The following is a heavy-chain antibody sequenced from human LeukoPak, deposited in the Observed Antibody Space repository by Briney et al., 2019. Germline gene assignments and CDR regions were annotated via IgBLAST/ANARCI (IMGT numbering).Heavy chain of an antibody. CDR1: GFTFSSYA. CDR2: ISYDGSNK. CDR3: ARDRFVRDQLLYGGGAFDI. V-gene: IGHV3-30-3*01. D-gene: IGHD2-2*02. J-gene: IGHJ3*02. Sequence: SGRSLRLSCAASGFTFSSYAMHWVRQAPGKGLEWVAVISYDGSNKYYADSVKGRFTISRDNSKNTLYLQMNSLRAEDTAVYYCARDRFVRDQLLYGGGAFDIWGQGTMVTVSS.